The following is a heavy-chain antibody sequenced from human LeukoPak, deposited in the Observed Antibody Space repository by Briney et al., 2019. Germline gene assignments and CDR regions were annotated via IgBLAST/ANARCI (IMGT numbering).Heavy chain of an antibody. J-gene: IGHJ4*02. Sequence: ASVKVSCKASGYTFTSYGISWVRQAPGQGLEWMGWINLNSGGTNYAQKFQGRVTMTRDTSISTAYMELSRLRSDDTAVYYCARDRGGDGFTPDYRGQGTLVTVSS. CDR2: INLNSGGT. V-gene: IGHV1-2*02. D-gene: IGHD5-24*01. CDR3: ARDRGGDGFTPDY. CDR1: GYTFTSYG.